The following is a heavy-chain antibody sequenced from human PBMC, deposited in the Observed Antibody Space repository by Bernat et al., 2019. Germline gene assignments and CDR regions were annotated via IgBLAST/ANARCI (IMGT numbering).Heavy chain of an antibody. D-gene: IGHD6-19*01. J-gene: IGHJ1*01. V-gene: IGHV3-30*01. CDR3: ARDGGYSTGLYFQH. CDR2: ITSDGTKK. Sequence: QVQLVESGGGVVQPGRSLRLSCVASGFTFSSSSMHWVRQAPGKGLEWVAVITSDGTKKYYADSVKGRLTISRDNSKNTLSLQMNSLTAEETAVYYWARDGGYSTGLYFQHWGQGTLVTVSS. CDR1: GFTFSSSS.